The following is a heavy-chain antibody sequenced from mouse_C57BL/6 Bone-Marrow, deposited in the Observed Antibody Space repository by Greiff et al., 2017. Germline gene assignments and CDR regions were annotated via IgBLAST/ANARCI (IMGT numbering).Heavy chain of an antibody. Sequence: VQLKESGAELVRPGASVKLSCTASGFNIKDDYMHWVKQRPEQGLEWIGWIDPENGDTEYASKFQGKATITADTSSNTAYLQLSSLTSEDTAVYYCTTGAPDYWGQGTTLTVSS. V-gene: IGHV14-4*01. CDR2: IDPENGDT. CDR3: TTGAPDY. J-gene: IGHJ2*01. CDR1: GFNIKDDY.